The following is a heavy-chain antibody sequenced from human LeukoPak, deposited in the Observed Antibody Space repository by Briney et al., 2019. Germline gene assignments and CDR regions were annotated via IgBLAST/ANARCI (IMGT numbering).Heavy chain of an antibody. D-gene: IGHD2-2*01. CDR3: ARGIVVVPAEPGDYFDY. Sequence: ASVKVSCKASGYTFTSYGISWVRQAPGQGLEWMGWISAYNGNTNYAQKLQGRVTMTTDTSTSTAYVELRSLRSDDTAVYYCARGIVVVPAEPGDYFDYWGQGTLVAVSS. J-gene: IGHJ4*02. V-gene: IGHV1-18*04. CDR2: ISAYNGNT. CDR1: GYTFTSYG.